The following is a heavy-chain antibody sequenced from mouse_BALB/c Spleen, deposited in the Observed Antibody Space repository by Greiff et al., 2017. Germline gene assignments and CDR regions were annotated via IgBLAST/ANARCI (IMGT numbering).Heavy chain of an antibody. CDR1: GFTFSSFG. Sequence: EVQLVESGGGLVQPGGSRKLSCAASGFTFSSFGMHWVRQAPEKGLEWVAYISSGSSTIYYADTVKGRFTISRDNPKNTLFLQMTSPRSEDTAMYYCARGGPPAWFAYWGQGTLVTVSA. J-gene: IGHJ3*01. D-gene: IGHD3-3*01. CDR2: ISSGSSTI. CDR3: ARGGPPAWFAY. V-gene: IGHV5-17*02.